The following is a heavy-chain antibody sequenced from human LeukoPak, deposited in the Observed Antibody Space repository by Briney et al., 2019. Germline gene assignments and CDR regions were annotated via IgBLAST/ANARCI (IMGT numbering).Heavy chain of an antibody. CDR2: ISYDGSNK. D-gene: IGHD2-2*02. CDR3: AKKRPGDTLASFDY. V-gene: IGHV3-30*18. CDR1: GFTFSSYG. Sequence: PGGSLRLSCAASGFTFSSYGMHWVRQAPGKGLEWVAVISYDGSNKYYADSVKGRFFISRDNSKNTLSLQMNSLSVEDTAVYYCAKKRPGDTLASFDYWGQGSLVTVSS. J-gene: IGHJ4*02.